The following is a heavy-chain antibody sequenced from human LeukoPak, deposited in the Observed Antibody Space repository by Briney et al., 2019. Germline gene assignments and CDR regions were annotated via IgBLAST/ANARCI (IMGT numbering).Heavy chain of an antibody. CDR1: GGSISRYY. CDR2: IYYSGST. V-gene: IGHV4-59*01. CDR3: ARSISWYSYSDY. D-gene: IGHD6-13*01. J-gene: IGHJ4*02. Sequence: SETLSLTCTVSGGSISRYYWSWIRQPPGKGLEWIGNIYYSGSTNYNPSLKSRVTISVDTSKNQFSLKLSSVTAADTAVYYCARSISWYSYSDYWGQGTLVTVSS.